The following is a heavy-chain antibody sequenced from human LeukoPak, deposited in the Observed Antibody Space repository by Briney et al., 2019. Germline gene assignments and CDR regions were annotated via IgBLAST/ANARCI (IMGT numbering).Heavy chain of an antibody. Sequence: GGSLRLSCAASGFTFNNYAMNWARQAPGKGLEWVSIFSGSDGNSYYADSVKGRFTMSRDNSKSTVYLLLNSLRAEDTAIYYCARDRAEYCGGNCYLGPDYWGQGTLVTVSS. CDR3: ARDRAEYCGGNCYLGPDY. CDR2: FSGSDGNS. D-gene: IGHD2-21*02. CDR1: GFTFNNYA. V-gene: IGHV3-23*01. J-gene: IGHJ4*01.